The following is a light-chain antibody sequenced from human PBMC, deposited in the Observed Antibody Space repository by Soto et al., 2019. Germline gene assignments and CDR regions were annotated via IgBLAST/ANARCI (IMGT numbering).Light chain of an antibody. V-gene: IGKV2-28*01. CDR2: LGS. J-gene: IGKJ2*01. Sequence: DLVMPQSPLSLPVTPGEPASISCRSSQRLLHSNGYNYLGWYLQKPGQSPKLLIYLGSNRASGVPDSGSGSGSGTDFTLKISRVEAENVGVYYCMQALQTPYTFGQGTKL. CDR1: QRLLHSNGYNY. CDR3: MQALQTPYT.